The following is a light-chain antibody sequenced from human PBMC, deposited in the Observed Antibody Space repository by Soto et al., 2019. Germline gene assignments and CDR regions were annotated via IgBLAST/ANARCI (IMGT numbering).Light chain of an antibody. J-gene: IGLJ3*02. CDR2: EVT. CDR3: TSYTSSITWV. Sequence: QSALTQPASVSGSLGQSITISCTGTSSDVGGYNYVSWYQQHPGTAPKLMIYEVTTRPSGISNRFSGSKSGNTASLTISGLQAEDEADYYCTSYTSSITWVFGGGTKLTVL. CDR1: SSDVGGYNY. V-gene: IGLV2-14*01.